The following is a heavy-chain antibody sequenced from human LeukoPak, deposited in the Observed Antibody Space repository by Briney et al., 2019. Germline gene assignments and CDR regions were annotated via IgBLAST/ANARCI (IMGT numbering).Heavy chain of an antibody. CDR2: VSSDGTT. CDR1: GDSVTSSY. D-gene: IGHD2-15*01. CDR3: ARLDCLVEGCYNH. J-gene: IGHJ4*02. V-gene: IGHV4-59*08. Sequence: SETLSLTCSVSGDSVTSSYWNWIRQTSGKGLEWIGYVSSDGTTNYTPSLRSRLNLSVDTAKNDISLILTSVTAADTAIYYCARLDCLVEGCYNHWGRGILVTVSS.